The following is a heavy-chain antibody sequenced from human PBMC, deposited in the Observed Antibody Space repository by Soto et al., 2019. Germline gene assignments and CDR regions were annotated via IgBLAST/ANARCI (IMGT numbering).Heavy chain of an antibody. Sequence: QVQLVQSGAEVKKPGSSVKVSCKASGGTFSNYAFSWVRQAPGQGLEWMGGILPIFTTATYAPKFLDRVTITADESTSTVYMDLSSLRSEDTALYYCAKDIGFQQHLFVFDNWGQGTLVTVSS. CDR3: AKDIGFQQHLFVFDN. CDR1: GGTFSNYA. CDR2: ILPIFTTA. D-gene: IGHD6-13*01. J-gene: IGHJ4*02. V-gene: IGHV1-69*01.